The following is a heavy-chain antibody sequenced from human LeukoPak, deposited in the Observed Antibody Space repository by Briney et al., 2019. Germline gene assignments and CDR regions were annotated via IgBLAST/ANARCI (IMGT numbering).Heavy chain of an antibody. V-gene: IGHV1-69*06. D-gene: IGHD3-9*01. CDR3: ARTHYDILTGYPYYYYYYMDV. Sequence: GASVKVSCKASGGTFSSYAISWVRQAPGQGLEWMGGIIPIFGTANYAQKFQGRVTITADKSTSTAYMELSRLRSEDTAVYYCARTHYDILTGYPYYYYYYMDVWGTGTTVTIAS. J-gene: IGHJ6*03. CDR1: GGTFSSYA. CDR2: IIPIFGTA.